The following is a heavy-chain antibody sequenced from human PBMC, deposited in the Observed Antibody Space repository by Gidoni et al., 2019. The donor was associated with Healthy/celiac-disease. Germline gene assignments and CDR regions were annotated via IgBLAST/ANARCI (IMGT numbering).Heavy chain of an antibody. CDR2: IYYSGST. CDR1: GGSISSSSYY. Sequence: QLQLQESGPGLVKPSDTLSLTCTVSGGSISSSSYYWGWLRQPPGKGLEWIGIIYYSGSTYYNPSLKSRVTISVDTSKNQFSLKLSSVTAADTAVYYCARTYSSSWPDAFDIWGQGTMVTVSS. J-gene: IGHJ3*02. V-gene: IGHV4-39*01. D-gene: IGHD6-13*01. CDR3: ARTYSSSWPDAFDI.